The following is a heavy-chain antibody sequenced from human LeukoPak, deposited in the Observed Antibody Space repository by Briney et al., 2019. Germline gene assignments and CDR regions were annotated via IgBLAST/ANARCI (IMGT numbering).Heavy chain of an antibody. J-gene: IGHJ6*02. CDR2: ISSSSSYI. D-gene: IGHD2-21*02. CDR3: ARVPTYCGGDCSIPYYYGMDV. CDR1: GFTFSNRS. V-gene: IGHV3-21*01. Sequence: PGGSLRLSCAASGFTFSNRSMSWVRPAPGKGLEWVSSISSSSSYIYYADSVKGRFTISRDNAKNSLYLQMNSLRAEDTAVYYCARVPTYCGGDCSIPYYYGMDVWGQGTTVTVSS.